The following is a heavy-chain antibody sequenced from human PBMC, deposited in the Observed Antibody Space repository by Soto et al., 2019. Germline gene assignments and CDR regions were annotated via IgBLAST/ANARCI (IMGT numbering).Heavy chain of an antibody. J-gene: IGHJ6*02. CDR1: GGIFSSYA. CDR3: ARDGGGDSGYAFSHHYGMDV. D-gene: IGHD5-12*01. Sequence: QVQLVQSGAEVKKPGSSVKVSCKASGGIFSSYAISWVRQAPGQGLEWMGGITPIFGTANYAQKFQGRVTITADESTSRAYMELSSLRSEDTAVYYCARDGGGDSGYAFSHHYGMDVCGQGTTVTVSS. V-gene: IGHV1-69*12. CDR2: ITPIFGTA.